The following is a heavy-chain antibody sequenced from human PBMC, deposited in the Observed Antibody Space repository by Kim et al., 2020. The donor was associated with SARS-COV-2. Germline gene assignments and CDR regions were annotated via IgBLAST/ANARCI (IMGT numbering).Heavy chain of an antibody. CDR3: ARLGGSGYDSDLDY. D-gene: IGHD5-12*01. CDR2: IHYTGST. Sequence: SETLSLTCTVSGDSISDSYYWGWIRQPPGKGLEWIGSIHYTGSTYYNPSLKSRVTISVDMSNNQFSLNLRSVTAADPAVDYCARLGGSGYDSDLDYWGQGNLITVSS. V-gene: IGHV4-39*01. J-gene: IGHJ4*02. CDR1: GDSISDSYY.